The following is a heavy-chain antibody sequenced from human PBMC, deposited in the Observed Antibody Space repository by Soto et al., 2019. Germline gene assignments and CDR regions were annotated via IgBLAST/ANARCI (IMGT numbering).Heavy chain of an antibody. D-gene: IGHD3-22*01. CDR3: TRDHYDSSGYYRFDY. J-gene: IGHJ4*02. Sequence: ASVKVSCKVSGYTLTELSMHWVRQAPGKGLEWMGGFDPEDGQTIYAQKFQGRVTMTGDTSADTVYMELSSLRSEDTAIYYCTRDHYDSSGYYRFDYWGQGTPVTVSS. CDR1: GYTLTELS. CDR2: FDPEDGQT. V-gene: IGHV1-24*01.